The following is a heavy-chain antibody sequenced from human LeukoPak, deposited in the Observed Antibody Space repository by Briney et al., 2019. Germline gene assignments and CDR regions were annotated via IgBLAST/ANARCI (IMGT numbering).Heavy chain of an antibody. CDR3: ARDLDYGGSSIWYFDL. D-gene: IGHD4-23*01. CDR2: IYYRGNT. Sequence: SETLSLTCTVSGGSISSYYWSWIRQPPGKGLESIGYIYYRGNTQYHPSLKSRVTISVDTSKNQFSLRLTSVTAADTAVYYCARDLDYGGSSIWYFDLWGRGTLVTVSS. J-gene: IGHJ2*01. CDR1: GGSISSYY. V-gene: IGHV4-59*01.